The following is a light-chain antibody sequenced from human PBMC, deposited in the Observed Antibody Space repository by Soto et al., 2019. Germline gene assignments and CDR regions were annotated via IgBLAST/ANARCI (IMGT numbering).Light chain of an antibody. Sequence: EIQMTQFPSCLSESVGDRVTITCRASQGIRSDLAWYQQKPGKAPKRLIYAASSLQSGVPSRFSGSGSGTEFTLAISSLQPEDFATFYCLQHSTYPLTFGQGTKVEIK. CDR2: AAS. CDR1: QGIRSD. V-gene: IGKV1-17*01. CDR3: LQHSTYPLT. J-gene: IGKJ1*01.